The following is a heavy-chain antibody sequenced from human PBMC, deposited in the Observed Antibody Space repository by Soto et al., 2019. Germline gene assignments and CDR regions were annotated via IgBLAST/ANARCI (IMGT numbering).Heavy chain of an antibody. CDR1: GGSFTYYY. CDR3: ARLPPGRRPNWFDP. V-gene: IGHV4-34*01. J-gene: IGHJ5*02. Sequence: QVLLQQWGAGLLNSSETLSLTCAVYGGSFTYYYWAWIRQPPGKGLEWIGEINDSGTTIYNPSLKSRVTISLDTSKNQFSLTLISATAADTAVYYCARLPPGRRPNWFDPWGRGTLVTVSS. CDR2: INDSGTT.